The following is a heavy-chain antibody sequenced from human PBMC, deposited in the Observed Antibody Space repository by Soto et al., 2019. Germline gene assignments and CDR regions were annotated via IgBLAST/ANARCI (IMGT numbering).Heavy chain of an antibody. CDR1: GFTFPSSA. CDR3: AADDMTTFI. J-gene: IGHJ4*02. V-gene: IGHV1-58*01. Sequence: ASVKVSCKASGFTFPSSAVQRVRQARGQRLEWIGWIVVGSGNTNSAQKFQERVTFTRDMSTSTVYMELSSLKSEDTAVYYCAADDMTTFIWGQGTLVTVSS. CDR2: IVVGSGNT. D-gene: IGHD1-1*01.